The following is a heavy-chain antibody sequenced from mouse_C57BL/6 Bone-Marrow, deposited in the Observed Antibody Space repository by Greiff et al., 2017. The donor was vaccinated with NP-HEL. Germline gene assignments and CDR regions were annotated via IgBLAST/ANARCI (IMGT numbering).Heavy chain of an antibody. CDR1: GYTFTDYY. J-gene: IGHJ4*01. Sequence: EVKLQESGPVLVKPGASVKMSCKASGYTFTDYYMNWVKQSHGKSLEWIGVINPYNGGTSYNQKFKGKATLTVDKSSSTAYMELNSLTSEDSAVYYCARYPFTTVVDYYAMDYWGQGTSVTVSS. CDR3: ARYPFTTVVDYYAMDY. D-gene: IGHD1-1*01. V-gene: IGHV1-19*01. CDR2: INPYNGGT.